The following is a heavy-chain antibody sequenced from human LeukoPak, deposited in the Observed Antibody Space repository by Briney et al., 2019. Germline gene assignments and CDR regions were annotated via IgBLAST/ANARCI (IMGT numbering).Heavy chain of an antibody. Sequence: PSETLSLTCTVSGGSISSYYWSWIRQPPGKGLEWIGYIYYSRNTNYNPSLKSRVTISVDTSKNQFSLKLSSVTAADTAVYYCARDRGETGTLFDYWGQGTLVTVSS. J-gene: IGHJ4*02. CDR1: GGSISSYY. D-gene: IGHD1/OR15-1a*01. CDR2: IYYSRNT. V-gene: IGHV4-59*01. CDR3: ARDRGETGTLFDY.